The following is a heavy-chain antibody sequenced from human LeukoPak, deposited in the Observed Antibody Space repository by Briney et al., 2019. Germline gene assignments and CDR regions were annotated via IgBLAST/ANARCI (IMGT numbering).Heavy chain of an antibody. CDR1: GLTVSGNY. Sequence: GGSLRLSCAASGLTVSGNYMTWVRQAPGEGLEWVSTIYTDGGTYYADSVKGRFTISRDESNNILYLQMNSLRGDDTAVYYCATRRRLSDYWGQGTLVTVSS. D-gene: IGHD2/OR15-2a*01. CDR3: ATRRRLSDY. J-gene: IGHJ4*02. V-gene: IGHV3-53*01. CDR2: IYTDGGT.